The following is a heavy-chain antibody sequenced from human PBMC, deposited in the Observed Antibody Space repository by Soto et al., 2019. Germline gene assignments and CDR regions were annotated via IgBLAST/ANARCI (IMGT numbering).Heavy chain of an antibody. V-gene: IGHV4-39*01. CDR1: GASISSSRSY. J-gene: IGHJ4*02. D-gene: IGHD3-3*01. CDR3: ASPRQGNYDFLSGYYALDY. CDR2: FYYTGGT. Sequence: SETPSLTCTVSGASISSSRSYWGWVRQPPGKGLEWIVSFYYTGGTYSTYYNPSLKSRVTISVDTSKSQFSLNLRSVTAADTAVYYCASPRQGNYDFLSGYYALDYWGQGTLVTVSS.